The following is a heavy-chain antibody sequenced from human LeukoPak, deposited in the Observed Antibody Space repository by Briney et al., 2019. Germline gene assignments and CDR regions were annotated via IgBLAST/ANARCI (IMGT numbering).Heavy chain of an antibody. CDR3: TTVYLTGEGNDY. CDR1: GFIFSNAW. V-gene: IGHV3-15*01. CDR2: IKSKTDGGTT. D-gene: IGHD3-9*01. Sequence: GGSLRLSCAASGFIFSNAWMNWVRQAPGKGLEWVGRIKSKTDGGTTDYAAPVKDRFIISRDDSKNTLYLQMSGLKTEDTALYYCTTVYLTGEGNDYWGQGTLVTVSS. J-gene: IGHJ4*02.